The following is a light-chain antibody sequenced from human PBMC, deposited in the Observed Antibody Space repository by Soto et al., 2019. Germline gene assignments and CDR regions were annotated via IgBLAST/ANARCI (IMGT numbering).Light chain of an antibody. CDR1: RTVSSNF. CDR3: QQYGSSYT. Sequence: ENVLTQSPGTLSLSPGERATLSCRASRTVSSNFLAWYQQKPGQAPRLLIYGASNKIPGIPDRFSGSGSGTDFTLTISRLEPEDFAVYYCQQYGSSYTFGQGTKVDIK. V-gene: IGKV3-20*01. CDR2: GAS. J-gene: IGKJ2*01.